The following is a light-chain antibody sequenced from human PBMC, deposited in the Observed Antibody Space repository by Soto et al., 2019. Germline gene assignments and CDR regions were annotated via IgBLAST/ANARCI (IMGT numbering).Light chain of an antibody. CDR2: VGTGGIVG. V-gene: IGLV9-49*01. J-gene: IGLJ1*01. CDR3: GADHGSGSNFVYV. CDR1: SGYSNYK. Sequence: QAVVTQPPSASASLGASVTLTCTLSSGYSNYKVDWYQQRPGKGPRFVMRVGTGGIVGSKGDGIPDRFSVLGSGLNRYLTIKNIKEKDESDYHCGADHGSGSNFVYVFGTGTKVTVL.